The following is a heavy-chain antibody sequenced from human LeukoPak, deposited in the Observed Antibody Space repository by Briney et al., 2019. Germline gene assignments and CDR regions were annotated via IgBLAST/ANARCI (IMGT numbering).Heavy chain of an antibody. Sequence: PGRSLRLSCAASGFTFSGYDMHWVRQAPGKGLGWVALIRSDGSDKYYADSVKGRFTISRDNSKNTVFLQMNSLRAEDTAVYYCAKDIAAAGGPCAYWGRGTLVTVSS. D-gene: IGHD6-13*01. J-gene: IGHJ4*02. CDR3: AKDIAAAGGPCAY. CDR1: GFTFSGYD. V-gene: IGHV3-33*06. CDR2: IRSDGSDK.